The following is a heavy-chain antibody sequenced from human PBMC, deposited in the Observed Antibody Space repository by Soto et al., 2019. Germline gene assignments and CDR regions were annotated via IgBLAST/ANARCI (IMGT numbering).Heavy chain of an antibody. V-gene: IGHV3-15*01. D-gene: IGHD2-8*01. CDR2: IKTKTNGATT. CDR1: GFSFSNAW. CDR3: TTTRIGLYFDH. Sequence: QLLESGGGLVKPGGSLRLSCTASGFSFSNAWMSWVRQAPGKGLEWVGRIKTKTNGATTDYAAPVQGRFSISRDDSKNTLFLQMDSLPTEDTAVYYSTTTRIGLYFDHWGHGTLVTVSS. J-gene: IGHJ4*01.